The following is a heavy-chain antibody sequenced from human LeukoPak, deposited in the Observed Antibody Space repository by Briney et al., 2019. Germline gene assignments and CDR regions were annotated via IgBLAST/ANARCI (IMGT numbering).Heavy chain of an antibody. Sequence: GESLRLSCAASGFTFSSYEMNWVRQAPGKGLEWVSYISSSGSTVYYADSVKGRFTISRDNVKNSLYLQMNSLRAEDTAVYYCARESRDSSGYYSDHYYYYGMDVWGQGTTVTVSS. D-gene: IGHD3-22*01. V-gene: IGHV3-48*03. J-gene: IGHJ6*02. CDR3: ARESRDSSGYYSDHYYYYGMDV. CDR1: GFTFSSYE. CDR2: ISSSGSTV.